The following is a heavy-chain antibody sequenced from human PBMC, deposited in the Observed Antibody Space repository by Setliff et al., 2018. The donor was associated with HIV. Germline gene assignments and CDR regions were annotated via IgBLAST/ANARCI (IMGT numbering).Heavy chain of an antibody. CDR1: GGTFSSYG. J-gene: IGHJ6*03. Sequence: GASVKVSCKASGGTFSSYGISWVRQAPGQGLEWMGGITPISGTANYAQKFQGRVTIAADEFTSTAYMELSSLRSEDTAVYYCARDQGFWSGFTYNYYMDVWGKGTTVTVSS. CDR3: ARDQGFWSGFTYNYYMDV. CDR2: ITPISGTA. V-gene: IGHV1-69*13. D-gene: IGHD3-3*01.